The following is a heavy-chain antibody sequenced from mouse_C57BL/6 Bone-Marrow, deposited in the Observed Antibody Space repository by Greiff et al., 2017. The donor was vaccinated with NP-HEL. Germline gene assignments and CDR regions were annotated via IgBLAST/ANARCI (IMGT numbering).Heavy chain of an antibody. D-gene: IGHD1-1*01. CDR2: IHPNSGST. CDR3: ARFYYYGSRRAWFAY. CDR1: GYTFTSYW. J-gene: IGHJ3*01. Sequence: QVQLQQSGAELVKPGASVKLSCKASGYTFTSYWMHWVKQRPGQGLEWIGMIHPNSGSTNYNEKFKSKATLTVDKSSSTAYMQLSSLTSEDSAVYYCARFYYYGSRRAWFAYWGQGTLVTVSA. V-gene: IGHV1-64*01.